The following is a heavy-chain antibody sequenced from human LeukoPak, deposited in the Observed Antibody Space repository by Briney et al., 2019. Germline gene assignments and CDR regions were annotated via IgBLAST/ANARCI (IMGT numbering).Heavy chain of an antibody. V-gene: IGHV3-48*01. CDR1: GFIFSSYS. Sequence: GGSLRFSCVGSGFIFSSYSMNWVRQAPGKGLEWISYISSSSGTIYYADSVKGRFTISRDNAKNSLYLQMNSLKPEDTAVYYCARVAEAAAFDSWGQGTLVTVSS. CDR2: ISSSSGTI. D-gene: IGHD6-13*01. CDR3: ARVAEAAAFDS. J-gene: IGHJ4*02.